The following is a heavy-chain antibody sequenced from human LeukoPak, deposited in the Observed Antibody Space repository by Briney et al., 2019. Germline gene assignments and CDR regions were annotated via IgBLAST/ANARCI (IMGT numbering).Heavy chain of an antibody. CDR2: IIPILGIA. V-gene: IGHV1-69*04. J-gene: IGHJ4*02. D-gene: IGHD2-2*01. CDR1: GGTFSSYA. Sequence: SVKVSCKASGGTFSSYAISWVRQAPGQGLEWMGRIIPILGIANYAQKFQGRVTITADKSTSTAYMELSSLRSEDTAVYYCAREGSPAGYQLLLYRAGSHYFDYWGQGTLVTVSS. CDR3: AREGSPAGYQLLLYRAGSHYFDY.